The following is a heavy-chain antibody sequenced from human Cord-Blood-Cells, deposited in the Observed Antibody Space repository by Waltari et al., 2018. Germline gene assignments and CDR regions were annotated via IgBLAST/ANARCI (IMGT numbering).Heavy chain of an antibody. CDR3: ARSWYFDY. CDR2: IYSGGST. CDR1: GFTVSSHY. V-gene: IGHV3-53*01. Sequence: EVQLVVSGGGLIRPVGSLRPHGAASGFTVSSHYMSWVRQAPGKGLEWVSVIYSGGSTYYADSVKGRFTISRDNSKNTLYLQMNSLRAEDTAVYYCARSWYFDYWGQGTLVTVSS. D-gene: IGHD6-13*01. J-gene: IGHJ4*02.